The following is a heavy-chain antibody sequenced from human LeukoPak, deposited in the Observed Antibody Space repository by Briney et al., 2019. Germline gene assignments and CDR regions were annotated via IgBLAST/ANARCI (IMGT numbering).Heavy chain of an antibody. Sequence: PGGSLRLSCAASGFTFISYPMNWVRQAPGKGLEWVSVISGSGGSTYYADSVKGRFTISRDNSKNTLYLQMNSLRAEDTAVYYCAKEKREMYYFDSSGYHFDYWGQGTLVTGSS. CDR3: AKEKREMYYFDSSGYHFDY. D-gene: IGHD3-22*01. CDR2: ISGSGGST. V-gene: IGHV3-23*01. CDR1: GFTFISYP. J-gene: IGHJ4*02.